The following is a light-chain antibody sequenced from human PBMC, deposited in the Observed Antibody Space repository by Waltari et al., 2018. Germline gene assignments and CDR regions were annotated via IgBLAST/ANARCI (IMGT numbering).Light chain of an antibody. V-gene: IGKV3-20*01. CDR1: RSVIKY. J-gene: IGKJ1*01. Sequence: VLTPSPGTLSLSPGERATLSCRASRSVIKYLAWYQQTPGRAPRLLIYHASTRATGIPDRFSGSGSGTDFSLTISRLEPDDLAVYYCQKYDSLPATFGQGTRVEIK. CDR3: QKYDSLPAT. CDR2: HAS.